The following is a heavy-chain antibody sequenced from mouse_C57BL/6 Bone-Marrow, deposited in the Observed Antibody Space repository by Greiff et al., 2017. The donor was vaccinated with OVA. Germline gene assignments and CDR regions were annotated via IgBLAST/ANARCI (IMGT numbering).Heavy chain of an antibody. CDR1: GFSLTSYG. Sequence: QVQLQQSGPGLVQPSQSLSITCTASGFSLTSYGVHWVRQSPGKGLEWLGVIWSGGSTDYNAALISRLSISKDNSKSQVFFKMNSLQADDTAIYYCASRGLGAHFDYWGQGTNLTVSS. J-gene: IGHJ2*01. CDR3: ASRGLGAHFDY. D-gene: IGHD3-1*01. CDR2: IWSGGST. V-gene: IGHV2-2*01.